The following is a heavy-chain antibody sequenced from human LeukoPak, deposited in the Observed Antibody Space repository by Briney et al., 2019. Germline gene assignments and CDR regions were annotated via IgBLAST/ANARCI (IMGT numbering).Heavy chain of an antibody. CDR2: IYYSGST. Sequence: SETLSLTCTVSGGSTSSYYWSWIRQPPGKGLEWIGYIYYSGSTSYNPSLKSRVTISVDTSKKQFSLKLSSVTAVDTAFYYCARYIVSYPHDAFDIWGQGTMVTVSS. CDR1: GGSTSSYY. D-gene: IGHD1-26*01. J-gene: IGHJ3*02. V-gene: IGHV4-59*01. CDR3: ARYIVSYPHDAFDI.